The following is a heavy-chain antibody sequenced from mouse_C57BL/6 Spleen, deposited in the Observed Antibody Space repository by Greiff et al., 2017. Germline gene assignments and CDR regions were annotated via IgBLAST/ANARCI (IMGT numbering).Heavy chain of an antibody. D-gene: IGHD2-1*01. CDR2: INPNYGTT. J-gene: IGHJ2*01. CDR3: ASNYEGGFDY. CDR1: GYSFTDYY. Sequence: VQLQQSGPELVKPGASVKISCKASGYSFTDYYMNWVKQSTGKSLEWIGVINPNYGTTSYNQKFKGKATLTVDQSSSTAYMQLNSLTSEESAVYYCASNYEGGFDYWGQGTTLTVSS. V-gene: IGHV1-39*01.